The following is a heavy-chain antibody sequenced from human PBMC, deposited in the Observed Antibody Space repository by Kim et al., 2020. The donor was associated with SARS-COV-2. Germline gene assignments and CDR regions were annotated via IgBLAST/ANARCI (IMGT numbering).Heavy chain of an antibody. J-gene: IGHJ4*02. CDR2: INWNSGKI. V-gene: IGHV3-9*01. CDR3: AKNGRYFDGLKGDFEY. CDR1: GFTFDDYA. Sequence: GGSLRLSCAASGFTFDDYAMHWVRQAPGKGLEWVSGINWNSGKIEYADSVKGRFTISRDNAKSSLYLQMNSLRADDTALYYCAKNGRYFDGLKGDFEYWAQGTLVTVSS. D-gene: IGHD3-9*01.